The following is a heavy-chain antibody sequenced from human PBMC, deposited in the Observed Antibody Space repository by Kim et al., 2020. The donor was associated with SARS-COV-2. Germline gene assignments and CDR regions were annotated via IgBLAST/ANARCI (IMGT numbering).Heavy chain of an antibody. V-gene: IGHV4-39*01. D-gene: IGHD4-4*01. CDR2: IYYSGST. CDR3: ANVDPTRAYYFDY. J-gene: IGHJ4*02. CDR1: GGSISSITYY. Sequence: SETLSLICTVSGGSISSITYYWGWIRQPPGKGLEWIGSIYYSGSTYYNPSLKSRVTISVDTSKTQFSLKLTSVTAADTAVYYCANVDPTRAYYFDYWGQGTLVTVSS.